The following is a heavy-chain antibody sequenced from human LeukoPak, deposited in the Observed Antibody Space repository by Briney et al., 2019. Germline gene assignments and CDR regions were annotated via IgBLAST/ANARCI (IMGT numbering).Heavy chain of an antibody. CDR2: IYTSGST. Sequence: SQTLSLTCTVSGGSISSGSYYWSWIRQPAGKGLEWIGRIYTSGSTNYNPSLKSRVTISVDTSKNQFSLKLSSVTAADTAVYYCARPYGVYYYMDVWGKGTTVTVSS. J-gene: IGHJ6*03. D-gene: IGHD3-16*01. CDR1: GGSISSGSYY. CDR3: ARPYGVYYYMDV. V-gene: IGHV4-61*02.